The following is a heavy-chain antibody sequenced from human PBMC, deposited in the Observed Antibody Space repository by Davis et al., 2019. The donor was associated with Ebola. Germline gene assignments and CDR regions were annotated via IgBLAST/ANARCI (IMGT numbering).Heavy chain of an antibody. Sequence: SVTVSPMAFLHTSTIYGISWVRQAPGRGLEWMGWISAYNGNTNYAQKLQGRVTMTTDTSTGTAYMELRSLRSDDTAVYYCERGYDWGLWDYWGQGTLVTVSS. V-gene: IGHV1-18*01. D-gene: IGHD1-1*01. CDR3: ERGYDWGLWDY. CDR1: LHTSTIYG. J-gene: IGHJ4*02. CDR2: ISAYNGNT.